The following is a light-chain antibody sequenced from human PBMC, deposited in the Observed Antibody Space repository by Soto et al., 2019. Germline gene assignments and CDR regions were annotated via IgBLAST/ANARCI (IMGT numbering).Light chain of an antibody. CDR2: AAS. V-gene: IGKV1-9*01. CDR3: QQFHTYPRT. CDR1: QGISSY. Sequence: DIQLTQSPSFLSASVGDRVSITCRASQGISSYLAWYQQKPGKAPKLLIFAASTLHPGVPSRFSGSGSGTEFTLTISSLQPEDFATYCCQQFHTYPRTFGQGTKVEIK. J-gene: IGKJ1*01.